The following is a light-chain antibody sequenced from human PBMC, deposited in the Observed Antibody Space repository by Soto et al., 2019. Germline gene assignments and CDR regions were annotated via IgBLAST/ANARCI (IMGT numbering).Light chain of an antibody. CDR1: SDDVGAYRY. CDR2: EAT. V-gene: IGLV2-14*01. J-gene: IGLJ1*01. Sequence: QSVLTQPPSVSAAPGQKVTIYCSGTSDDVGAYRYVSWYQQHPGKAPQLLIYEATNRPSGISGRFSASKSGNTASLTISGLQAEDEADYYCSSYSRNTLFVFGSGTKVTVL. CDR3: SSYSRNTLFV.